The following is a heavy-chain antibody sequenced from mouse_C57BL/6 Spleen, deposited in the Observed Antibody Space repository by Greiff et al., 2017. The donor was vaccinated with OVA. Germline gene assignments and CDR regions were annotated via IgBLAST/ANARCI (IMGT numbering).Heavy chain of an antibody. CDR1: GFTFTDYE. V-gene: IGHV1-15*01. CDR2: IDPETGGT. J-gene: IGHJ3*01. Sequence: QVQLQQSGAELVRPGASVTLSCKASGFTFTDYEMHWVKQTPVHGLEWIGAIDPETGGTAYNQKFKGKAILTADKSSSTAYMDHRSLTSEDSAVYYCTRRFYGSSTAWFAYWGHGTLVTVSA. D-gene: IGHD1-1*01. CDR3: TRRFYGSSTAWFAY.